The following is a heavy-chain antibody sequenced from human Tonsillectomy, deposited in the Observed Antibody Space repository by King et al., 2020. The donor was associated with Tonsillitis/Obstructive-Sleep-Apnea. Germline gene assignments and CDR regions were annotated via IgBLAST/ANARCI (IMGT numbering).Heavy chain of an antibody. CDR2: IWYDGCNK. D-gene: IGHD6-19*01. J-gene: IGHJ4*02. Sequence: VQLVESGGGVVQPGRSLRLSCAASGFTFSSYGMHWVRQAPGKGLEWVAVIWYDGCNKYYADSVKGRFTISRDNSKNTLYLQMNSLRAEDTAVYYCARDRRTVAHDYWAREPWSPSPQ. CDR3: ARDRRTVAHDY. V-gene: IGHV3-33*01. CDR1: GFTFSSYG.